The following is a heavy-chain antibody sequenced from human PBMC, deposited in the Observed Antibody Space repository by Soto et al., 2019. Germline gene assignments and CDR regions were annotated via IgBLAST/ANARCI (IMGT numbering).Heavy chain of an antibody. CDR1: GFIFTSYA. CDR2: TSGSAGST. J-gene: IGHJ4*01. Sequence: EVQVLESGGGLVQPGGSLRLSCAASGFIFTSYAMSWVRQGPGKGLEWVLGTSGSAGSTYYADSVKGRFSISRDHSKNKLYLEMNSLRAEDTAICYCAKAKPPIAVADPIVYCGKGTPVTVSS. V-gene: IGHV3-23*01. D-gene: IGHD6-19*01. CDR3: AKAKPPIAVADPIVY.